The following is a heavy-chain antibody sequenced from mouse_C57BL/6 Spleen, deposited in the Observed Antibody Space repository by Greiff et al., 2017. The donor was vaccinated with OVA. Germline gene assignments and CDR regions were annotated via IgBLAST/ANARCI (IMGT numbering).Heavy chain of an antibody. J-gene: IGHJ3*01. Sequence: QVQLPQSGAELVKPGASVKISCNASGYAFSSYGMNWVKQRPGKGLEWIGHIYPGDGDTHYNGKFTGKATLTADKSSSTAYMQLSSLTSDDSAVYFCSRDYSNLRCAYGGQGTLVTVSA. D-gene: IGHD2-5*01. CDR1: GYAFSSYG. CDR3: SRDYSNLRCAY. CDR2: IYPGDGDT. V-gene: IGHV1-80*01.